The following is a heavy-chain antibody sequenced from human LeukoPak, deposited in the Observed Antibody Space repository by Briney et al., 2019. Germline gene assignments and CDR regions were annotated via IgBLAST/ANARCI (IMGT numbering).Heavy chain of an antibody. V-gene: IGHV4-34*01. CDR1: GGSFSGYY. D-gene: IGHD2-15*01. CDR2: INHSGST. J-gene: IGHJ5*02. CDR3: ARGERYCSGGSCYNRAAWFDP. Sequence: SETLSLTCAVYGGSFSGYYWSWIRQPPGKGLEWIGEINHSGSTNYNPSLKSRVTISVDTSKNQFSLKLSSVTAADTAVYYCARGERYCSGGSCYNRAAWFDPWGQGTLVTVSS.